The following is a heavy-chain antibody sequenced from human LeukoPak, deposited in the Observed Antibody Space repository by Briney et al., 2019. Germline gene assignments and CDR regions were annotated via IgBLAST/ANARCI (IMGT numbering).Heavy chain of an antibody. V-gene: IGHV3-30-3*01. CDR3: ARDLDYGGNFGPFDI. J-gene: IGHJ3*02. CDR1: GFTFSNYA. D-gene: IGHD4-23*01. CDR2: ISYDGNNK. Sequence: GGSLRLSCAASGFTFSNYAIHWVRQAPGKGLEWVAVISYDGNNKYYADSVKGRFTISRDNSKNTLYLQMNSLRAEDTAVYYCARDLDYGGNFGPFDIWGQGAMVTVSS.